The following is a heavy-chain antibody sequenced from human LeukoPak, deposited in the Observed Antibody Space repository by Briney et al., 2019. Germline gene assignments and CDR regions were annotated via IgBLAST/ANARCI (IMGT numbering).Heavy chain of an antibody. Sequence: PGGSLRLSCAASGFTFSDYYMSWIRQAPGKGLEWVSYISSSGSTIYYADSVKGRFTISRDNAKNSLYLQMNSLRAEDTAVYYCARQYRITMVRGVMGFFDYWGQGTLVTVSS. D-gene: IGHD3-10*01. V-gene: IGHV3-11*04. J-gene: IGHJ4*02. CDR1: GFTFSDYY. CDR3: ARQYRITMVRGVMGFFDY. CDR2: ISSSGSTI.